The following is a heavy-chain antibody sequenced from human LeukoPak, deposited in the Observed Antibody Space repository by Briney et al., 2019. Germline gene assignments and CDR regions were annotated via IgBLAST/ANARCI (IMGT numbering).Heavy chain of an antibody. CDR1: GVSISSGDYY. J-gene: IGHJ5*02. V-gene: IGHV4-30-4*01. Sequence: RTSETLSLTCTVSGVSISSGDYYWSWIRQPPGKCLEWIGYTYYSGSTYYNPSLKSRVTISVDTSKNQFSLKLSSVTAADTPVYYCARPYYYDSRIDPWSQGTRVTVSS. CDR3: ARPYYYDSRIDP. D-gene: IGHD3-22*01. CDR2: TYYSGST.